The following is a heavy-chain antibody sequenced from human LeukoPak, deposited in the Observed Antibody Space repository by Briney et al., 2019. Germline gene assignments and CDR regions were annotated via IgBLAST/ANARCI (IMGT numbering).Heavy chain of an antibody. CDR1: GGSISSYY. D-gene: IGHD3-22*01. CDR3: AGLPTYYDSSGYPDY. CDR2: IYYSGST. V-gene: IGHV4-59*08. Sequence: SETLSLTCTVSGGSISSYYWSWIRQPPGKGLEWIGYIYYSGSTNYNPSLKSRVTISVDTSKNQFSLKLSSVTAADTAVYYCAGLPTYYDSSGYPDYWGQGTLVTVSS. J-gene: IGHJ4*02.